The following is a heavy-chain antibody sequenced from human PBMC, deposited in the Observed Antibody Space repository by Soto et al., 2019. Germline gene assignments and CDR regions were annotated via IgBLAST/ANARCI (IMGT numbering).Heavy chain of an antibody. D-gene: IGHD6-19*01. CDR2: INPSGGST. Sequence: ASVKVSCKASGYTFTSYYMHWVRQAPGQGLEWMGIINPSGGSTSYAQKFQGRVTMTRDTSTSTVYMELNSLRAEDTAVYYCATGPPWWLDLNYFDYWGQGTLVTVSS. CDR1: GYTFTSYY. V-gene: IGHV1-46*01. J-gene: IGHJ4*02. CDR3: ATGPPWWLDLNYFDY.